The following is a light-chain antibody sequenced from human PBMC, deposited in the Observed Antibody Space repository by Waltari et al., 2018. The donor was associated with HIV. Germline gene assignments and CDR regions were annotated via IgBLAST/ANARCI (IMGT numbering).Light chain of an antibody. CDR2: DDS. CDR1: NIGSKS. V-gene: IGLV3-21*02. Sequence: SYVLTQPPSVSVAPGQTARITCGGNNIGSKSVHWYQQKPGQAPVLVVYDDSERPSGIPGRFSGPNSGSTATRTISRVEAGDEADYYCQVWDSSSDHVVFGGGTKLTVL. J-gene: IGLJ2*01. CDR3: QVWDSSSDHVV.